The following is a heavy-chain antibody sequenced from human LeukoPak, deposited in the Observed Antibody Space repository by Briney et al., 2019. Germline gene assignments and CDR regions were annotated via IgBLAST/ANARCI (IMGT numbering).Heavy chain of an antibody. D-gene: IGHD3-16*02. CDR1: GGSFSGYY. J-gene: IGHJ4*02. Sequence: SETLSLTCAVYGGSFSGYYWSWISQPPGKGLEWIGEINHRGSTNYNPSLKSRVTISVDTSKNQFSLKLSSVTAADTAVYYCATFPPMITFGGVIVDYWGQGTLVTVSS. V-gene: IGHV4-34*01. CDR3: ATFPPMITFGGVIVDY. CDR2: INHRGST.